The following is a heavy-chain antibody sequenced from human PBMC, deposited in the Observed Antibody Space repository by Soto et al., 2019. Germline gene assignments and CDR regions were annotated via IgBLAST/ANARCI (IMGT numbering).Heavy chain of an antibody. CDR2: INAGNGNT. Sequence: QVQLVQSGAEVKKPGASVKVSCKASGYTFTSYAMHWVRQAPGQRLAWMGWINAGNGNTKYSQKFQERVTITRDTSGSKAYMELSSLRSEDTAVYYCASGIWASLYYYCGMDVWGQGTTVTVSS. J-gene: IGHJ6*02. CDR1: GYTFTSYA. V-gene: IGHV1-3*01. D-gene: IGHD3-16*01. CDR3: ASGIWASLYYYCGMDV.